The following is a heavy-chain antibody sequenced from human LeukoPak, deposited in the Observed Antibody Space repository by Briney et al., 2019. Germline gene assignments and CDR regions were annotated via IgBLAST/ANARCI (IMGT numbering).Heavy chain of an antibody. J-gene: IGHJ6*02. D-gene: IGHD2-15*01. CDR1: GYTFTSYD. CDR2: MNPNSGNT. V-gene: IGHV1-8*01. CDR3: ARVGVVVAAPMVGYGMDV. Sequence: GASVKVSCKASGYTFTSYDINWVRQATGQGLEWMGWMNPNSGNTGYAQKFQGRVTMTRNTSISTAYMELSSLRSEDTAVYYCARVGVVVAAPMVGYGMDVWGQGTTVTVSS.